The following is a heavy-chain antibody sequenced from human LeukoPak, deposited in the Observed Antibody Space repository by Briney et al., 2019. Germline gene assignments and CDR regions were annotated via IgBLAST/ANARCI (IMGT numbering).Heavy chain of an antibody. CDR3: ARGTGWYDY. CDR2: INHSGST. CDR1: GGSFSGYD. D-gene: IGHD6-19*01. Sequence: PSETLSLTCAVYGGSFSGYDWSWIRQPPGKGLEWIGEINHSGSTNYNPSLKSRVTISVDTSKNQFSLKLSSVTAADTAVYYCARGTGWYDYWGQGTLVTASS. V-gene: IGHV4-34*01. J-gene: IGHJ4*02.